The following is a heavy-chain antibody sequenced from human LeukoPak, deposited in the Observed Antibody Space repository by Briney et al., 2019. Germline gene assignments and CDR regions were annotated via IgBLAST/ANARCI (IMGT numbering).Heavy chain of an antibody. CDR1: GGSLTSSY. CDR2: IHHNGNT. D-gene: IGHD3-3*01. Sequence: SETLSLTCTVSGGSLTSSYWSWIRQSPGEALEWVGFIHHNGNTNYNPSLNSRVTISIDTSKNQFSLWLRSVTAADTAVYYCARGWTIFGVDPFDYWGQGILVTVSS. J-gene: IGHJ4*02. CDR3: ARGWTIFGVDPFDY. V-gene: IGHV4-59*01.